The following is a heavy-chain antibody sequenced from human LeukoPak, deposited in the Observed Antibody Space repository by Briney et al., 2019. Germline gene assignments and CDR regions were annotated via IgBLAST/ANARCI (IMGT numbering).Heavy chain of an antibody. D-gene: IGHD6-19*01. CDR1: GFTFSSYA. CDR3: AKDTEVAVAGLFDY. J-gene: IGHJ4*02. Sequence: PGGSLRLSCAASGFTFSSYAMSWVRQAPGKGLELVSAISGSGGSTYYADSVKGRFTISRDNSKNTLYLQMNSLRAEDTAVYYCAKDTEVAVAGLFDYWGQGTLVTVSS. CDR2: ISGSGGST. V-gene: IGHV3-23*01.